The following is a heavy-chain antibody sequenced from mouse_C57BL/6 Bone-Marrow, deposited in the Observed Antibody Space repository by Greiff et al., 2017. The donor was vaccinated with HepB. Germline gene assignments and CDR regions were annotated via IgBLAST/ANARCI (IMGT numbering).Heavy chain of an antibody. CDR3: ARHYYGSTRGYFDV. D-gene: IGHD1-1*01. Sequence: DVMLVESGGGLVQPGGSLKLSCAASGFTFSDYYMYWVRQTPEKRLEWVAYISNGGGSTYYPDTVKGRFTISRDNAKNTLYLQMSRLNSEDTAMYYCARHYYGSTRGYFDVWGTGTTVTVSS. CDR1: GFTFSDYY. V-gene: IGHV5-12*01. J-gene: IGHJ1*03. CDR2: ISNGGGST.